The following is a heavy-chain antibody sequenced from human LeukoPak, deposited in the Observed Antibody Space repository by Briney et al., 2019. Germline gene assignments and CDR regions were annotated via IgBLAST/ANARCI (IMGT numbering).Heavy chain of an antibody. CDR2: INPTSGGT. CDR3: ARDRPLDADDYYGFYYFDY. J-gene: IGHJ4*02. Sequence: GASVKVSCKASGYTFTGYYMHWVRQAPGQGLEWMGWINPTSGGTNHAQKFQGRVTMTRDTSISTAHMELSRLRSDDTAVYYCARDRPLDADDYYGFYYFDYWGQGTLVTVSS. D-gene: IGHD3-10*01. V-gene: IGHV1-2*02. CDR1: GYTFTGYY.